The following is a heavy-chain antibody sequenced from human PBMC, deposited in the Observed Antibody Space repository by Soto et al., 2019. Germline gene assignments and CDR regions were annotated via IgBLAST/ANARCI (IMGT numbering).Heavy chain of an antibody. CDR3: ARDPPKITIFGVVIPTYYYYYGMDV. Sequence: SETLSLTCTVSGGSISSYYWSWIRQPAGKGLEWIGRIYTSGSTNYNPSLKSRVTMSVDTSKNQFSLKLSSVTAADTAVYYCARDPPKITIFGVVIPTYYYYYGMDVWGQGTTVTVS. V-gene: IGHV4-4*07. CDR1: GGSISSYY. D-gene: IGHD3-3*01. CDR2: IYTSGST. J-gene: IGHJ6*02.